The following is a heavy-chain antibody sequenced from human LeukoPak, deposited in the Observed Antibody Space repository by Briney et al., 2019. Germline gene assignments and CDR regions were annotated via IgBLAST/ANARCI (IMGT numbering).Heavy chain of an antibody. Sequence: PGGSLRLSCAASGFTFSSYSMNWVRQAPGKGLEWVSSISSSSSYIYYADSVKGRLTISRDNAKNSLYLQMNSLRAEDTAVYYCARGRRGTVTTSDYWGQGTLVTVSS. CDR3: ARGRRGTVTTSDY. CDR1: GFTFSSYS. D-gene: IGHD4-17*01. J-gene: IGHJ4*02. V-gene: IGHV3-21*01. CDR2: ISSSSSYI.